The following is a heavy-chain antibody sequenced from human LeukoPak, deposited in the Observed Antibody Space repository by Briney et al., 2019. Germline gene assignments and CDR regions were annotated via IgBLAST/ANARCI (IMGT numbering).Heavy chain of an antibody. V-gene: IGHV1-2*02. CDR2: LNPNSGAT. CDR1: GYSFTGYY. CDR3: ARGGVGGNYGLDQIDY. D-gene: IGHD1-7*01. J-gene: IGHJ4*02. Sequence: ASVKVSCKASGYSFTGYYIHWVRQAPVQGLEWMGWLNPNSGATMDAQKFQGRVTMTRDTSISTVYMDVTRLRSDDTAIYFCARGGVGGNYGLDQIDYWGQGTLVTVSS.